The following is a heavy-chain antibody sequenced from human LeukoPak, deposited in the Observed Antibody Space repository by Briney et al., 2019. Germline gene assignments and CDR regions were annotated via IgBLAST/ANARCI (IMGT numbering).Heavy chain of an antibody. Sequence: SETLSLTCAVYGGSFSGYYWSWIRQPPGKGLEWIGYIYYSGNTNYSPSLKSRVTISVDTSKNQFSLKLSSVTAADTAVYYCARHVRQYGDYANWFDPWGQGTLVTVSS. CDR2: IYYSGNT. CDR1: GGSFSGYY. J-gene: IGHJ5*02. D-gene: IGHD4-17*01. CDR3: ARHVRQYGDYANWFDP. V-gene: IGHV4-59*08.